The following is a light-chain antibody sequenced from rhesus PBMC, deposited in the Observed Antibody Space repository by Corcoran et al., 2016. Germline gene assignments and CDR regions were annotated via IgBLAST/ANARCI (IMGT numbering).Light chain of an antibody. V-gene: IGKV1-28*03. CDR2: DSS. Sequence: DIQMTQTPSSLSASVGDTVTITCRASQGISSYLNWFQQKPGKAPQLLLYDSSSLESGVPSRLRGSGHGTHFALTISSLQPEDFAAYYCLQHNRYPFTFGPGTKLDIK. CDR3: LQHNRYPFT. CDR1: QGISSY. J-gene: IGKJ3*01.